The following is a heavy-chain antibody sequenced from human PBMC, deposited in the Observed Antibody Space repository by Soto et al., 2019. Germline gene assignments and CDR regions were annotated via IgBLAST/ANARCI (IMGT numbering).Heavy chain of an antibody. CDR3: ARGKIVYSRGFDH. CDR1: GGSFSGYY. Sequence: SDTLSLTCAVYGGSFSGYYWSWIRQSPGKGLEWIGENNHSGSTNYNPSLKSRVTISVDTSKNQFSLKLSSVTAADTAVYYCARGKIVYSRGFDHWGQGTMVTVSS. D-gene: IGHD2-15*01. CDR2: NNHSGST. J-gene: IGHJ5*02. V-gene: IGHV4-34*01.